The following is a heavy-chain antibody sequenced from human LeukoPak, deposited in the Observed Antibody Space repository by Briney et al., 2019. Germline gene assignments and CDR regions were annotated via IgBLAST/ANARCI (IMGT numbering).Heavy chain of an antibody. CDR2: INPNSGGT. CDR1: GYTFTGYY. V-gene: IGHV1-2*02. CDR3: ARGIAAAGAYYYYGMDV. J-gene: IGHJ6*02. D-gene: IGHD6-13*01. Sequence: GASVKVSCKASGYTFTGYYMHWVRQAPGQGLEWMGWINPNSGGTNYAQKFQGRVTMTRDTSISTAYMELSRLRSDDTAVYYCARGIAAAGAYYYYGMDVWGQGTTVTVSS.